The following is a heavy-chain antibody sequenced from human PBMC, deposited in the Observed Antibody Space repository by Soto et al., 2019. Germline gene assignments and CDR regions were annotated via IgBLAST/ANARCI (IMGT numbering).Heavy chain of an antibody. CDR1: GFTFSSYG. CDR3: AKDLAAIAYYYYYGMDV. J-gene: IGHJ6*02. Sequence: PGGSLSLSCAASGFTFSSYGMHWVRQAPGKGLEWVAVISYDGSNKYYADSVKGRFTISRDNSKNTLYLQMNSLRAEDTAVYYCAKDLAAIAYYYYYGMDVWGQGTTVT. D-gene: IGHD2-15*01. V-gene: IGHV3-30*18. CDR2: ISYDGSNK.